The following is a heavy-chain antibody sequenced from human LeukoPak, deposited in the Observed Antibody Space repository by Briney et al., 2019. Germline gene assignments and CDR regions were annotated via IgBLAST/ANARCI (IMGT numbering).Heavy chain of an antibody. CDR1: GGSFSGYY. Sequence: SETLSLACAVYGGSFSGYYWSWIRQPPGKGLEWIGEINHSGGTNYNPSLKSRVTISVDTSKNQFSLKLSSVTAADTAVYYCARYYYDSSGYYSGLDYWGQGTLVTVSS. D-gene: IGHD3-22*01. CDR2: INHSGGT. CDR3: ARYYYDSSGYYSGLDY. J-gene: IGHJ4*02. V-gene: IGHV4-34*01.